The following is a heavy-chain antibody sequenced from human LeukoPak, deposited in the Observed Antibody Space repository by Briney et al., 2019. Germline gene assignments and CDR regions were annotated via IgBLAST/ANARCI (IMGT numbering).Heavy chain of an antibody. CDR2: IYHSGST. D-gene: IGHD5-18*01. V-gene: IGHV4-30-2*01. J-gene: IGHJ5*02. Sequence: TLSLTCAVSGGSISSGGYSWSWIRQPPGKGLEWIGYIYHSGSTYYNPSLKSRVTISVDRSKNQFSLKLSSVTAADTAVYYSARDPGDTAMVHWFDPWGQGTLVTVSS. CDR3: ARDPGDTAMVHWFDP. CDR1: GGSISSGGYS.